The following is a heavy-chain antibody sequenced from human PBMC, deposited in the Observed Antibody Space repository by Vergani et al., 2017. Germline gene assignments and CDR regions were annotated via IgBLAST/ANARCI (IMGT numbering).Heavy chain of an antibody. Sequence: EVQLLESGGGLVQPGGSLRLSCAASGFTFSTYAMTWVRQAPGKGLEWVSTISSDGGSTYYADSVKGRFTISRDNSKNTLSLQMNSLTAEDTAIYYCAKSPIYDFWSGYSYYYYYYYMDVWGKGTTVTVSS. V-gene: IGHV3-23*01. CDR1: GFTFSTYA. D-gene: IGHD3-3*01. CDR2: ISSDGGST. CDR3: AKSPIYDFWSGYSYYYYYYYMDV. J-gene: IGHJ6*03.